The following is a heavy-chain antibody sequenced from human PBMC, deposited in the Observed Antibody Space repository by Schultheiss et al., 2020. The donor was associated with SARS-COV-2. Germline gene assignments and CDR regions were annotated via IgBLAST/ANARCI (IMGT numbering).Heavy chain of an antibody. Sequence: ASVKVSCKASGYTFTSYAMHWVRQAPGQRLEWMGWINAGNGNTKYSQEFQGRVTMTTDTSTSTAYMELRSLRSDDTAVYYCARYDILTGNGMDVWGQGTTVTVSS. CDR3: ARYDILTGNGMDV. D-gene: IGHD3-9*01. CDR1: GYTFTSYA. J-gene: IGHJ6*02. CDR2: INAGNGNT. V-gene: IGHV1-3*01.